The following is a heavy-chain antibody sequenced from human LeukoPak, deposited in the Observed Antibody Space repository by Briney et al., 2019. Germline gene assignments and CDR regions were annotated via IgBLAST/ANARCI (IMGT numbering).Heavy chain of an antibody. CDR1: GGSFSGYY. D-gene: IGHD4-11*01. CDR3: ARDLILQYRLGYMDV. V-gene: IGHV4-34*01. Sequence: PSETLSLTCAVYGGSFSGYYWSWIRQPPGKGLEWIGEINHSGSTNYNPSLKSRVTISVDTSKNQFSLKLSSVTAADTAVYYCARDLILQYRLGYMDVWGKGTTVTVSS. J-gene: IGHJ6*03. CDR2: INHSGST.